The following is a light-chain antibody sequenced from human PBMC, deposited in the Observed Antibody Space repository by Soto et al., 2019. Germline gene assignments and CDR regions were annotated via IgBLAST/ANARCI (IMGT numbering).Light chain of an antibody. CDR3: QHYINYPYS. CDR2: KAS. J-gene: IGKJ2*03. Sequence: DIQMTQSPSTLSASVGDSVTITCRASQSVSSWLAWYQQKPGKAPKLLIYKASNLENGVPSRFSGSGSGTEFTLTISSLQPDDFATYYCQHYINYPYSFGQGTQVEIK. V-gene: IGKV1-5*03. CDR1: QSVSSW.